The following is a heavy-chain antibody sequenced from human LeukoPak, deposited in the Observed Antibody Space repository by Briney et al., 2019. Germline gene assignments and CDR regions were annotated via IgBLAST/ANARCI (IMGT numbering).Heavy chain of an antibody. CDR3: ARSGEQLVRFGADY. D-gene: IGHD6-6*01. CDR1: GYSFTSSW. V-gene: IGHV5-51*01. CDR2: IYPGDSDT. Sequence: GESLKISCKGSGYSFTSSWIGWVRQMPGKGLESMGIIYPGDSDTRYSPSFQGQVTISADKSTRTAYLQWNSLKASDTAMYYCARSGEQLVRFGADYWGQGTLVTVSS. J-gene: IGHJ4*02.